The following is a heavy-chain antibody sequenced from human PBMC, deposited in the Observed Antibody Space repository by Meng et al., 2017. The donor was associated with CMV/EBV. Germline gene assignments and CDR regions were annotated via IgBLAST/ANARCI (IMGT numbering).Heavy chain of an antibody. J-gene: IGHJ4*02. Sequence: ASVKVSCKASGYTFTSYGISWVRQAPGQGLEWMGWISAYNGNTNYAQKLQGRVTMTTDTSTSTAYMELNSLRAEDTAVYYCARGRRGYSGYDFYDYRGQGTLVTVSS. CDR2: ISAYNGNT. D-gene: IGHD5-12*01. CDR3: ARGRRGYSGYDFYDY. V-gene: IGHV1-18*01. CDR1: GYTFTSYG.